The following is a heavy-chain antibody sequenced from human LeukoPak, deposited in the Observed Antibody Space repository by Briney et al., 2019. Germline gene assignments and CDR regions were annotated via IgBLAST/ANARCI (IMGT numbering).Heavy chain of an antibody. V-gene: IGHV3-23*01. CDR1: GFTFSSYA. CDR3: AKTLVPSGIYHEDYFDY. CDR2: ISGSGGST. Sequence: GGSLRLSCAASGFTFSSYAMSWVRQAPGKGLEWVSGISGSGGSTYYADSVKGRFTISRDNSKNTLYVQMNSLRVEDTALYYCAKTLVPSGIYHEDYFDYWGQGTLVTVSS. D-gene: IGHD1-26*01. J-gene: IGHJ4*02.